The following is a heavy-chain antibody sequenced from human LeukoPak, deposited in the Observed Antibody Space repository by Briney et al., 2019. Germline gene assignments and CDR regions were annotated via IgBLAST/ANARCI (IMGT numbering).Heavy chain of an antibody. J-gene: IGHJ4*02. V-gene: IGHV4-59*11. Sequence: PSETLSLTCTVSGGPIDRHYWSWIRQPPGKGLEWVGYVFYPGSTNYNPSLKSRVTMSLDTSRDQFSLRLTSVTAADTAIYYCASRPAGSTWYGVFDYWSQGTLVTVSS. CDR3: ASRPAGSTWYGVFDY. CDR1: GGPIDRHY. D-gene: IGHD6-13*01. CDR2: VFYPGST.